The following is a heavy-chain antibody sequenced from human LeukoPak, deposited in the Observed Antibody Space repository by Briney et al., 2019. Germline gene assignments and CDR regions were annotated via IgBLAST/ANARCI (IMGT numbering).Heavy chain of an antibody. CDR1: GGTFSSYA. D-gene: IGHD2-15*01. CDR3: ARSPVRCSGGSCYGDYYFDY. Sequence: SVKVSCKASGGTFSSYAISWVRQAPGQGLEWMGGIIPIFGTANYAQKFQGRVTITADESTSIAYMELSSLRSEDTAVYYCARSPVRCSGGSCYGDYYFDYWGQGTLVTVSS. CDR2: IIPIFGTA. V-gene: IGHV1-69*13. J-gene: IGHJ4*02.